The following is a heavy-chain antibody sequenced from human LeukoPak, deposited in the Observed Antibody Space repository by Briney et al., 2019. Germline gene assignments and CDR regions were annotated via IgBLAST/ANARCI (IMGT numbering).Heavy chain of an antibody. D-gene: IGHD4/OR15-4a*01. V-gene: IGHV3-30*02. J-gene: IGHJ4*02. CDR1: GFTFSSYV. Sequence: GGSLRLSCAASGFTFSSYVMHWVRQGPGKGLEWVAFIRYDGSNKYYSDSVKGRFTISRDNSKNTLYLQMNSLRAEDTAVYYCARRAGAYSHPYDYWGQGTLVTVSS. CDR2: IRYDGSNK. CDR3: ARRAGAYSHPYDY.